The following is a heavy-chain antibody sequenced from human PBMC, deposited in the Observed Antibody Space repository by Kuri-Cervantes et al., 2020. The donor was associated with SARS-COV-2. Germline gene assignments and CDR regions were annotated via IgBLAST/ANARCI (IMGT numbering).Heavy chain of an antibody. CDR1: GGTFSSYT. D-gene: IGHD6-6*01. CDR3: ATVLAVAARNYYYYGMDV. CDR2: IIPILGTA. V-gene: IGHV1-69*08. J-gene: IGHJ6*02. Sequence: SVKVSCKASGGTFSSYTISWVRQAPGQGLEWMGRIIPILGTANYAQKFQGRVTITADESTSTAYMELSSLRSEDTAVYYCATVLAVAARNYYYYGMDVWGQGTTVTVSS.